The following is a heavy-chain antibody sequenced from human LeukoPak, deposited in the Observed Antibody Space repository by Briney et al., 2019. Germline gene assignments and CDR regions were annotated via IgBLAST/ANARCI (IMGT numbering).Heavy chain of an antibody. CDR2: ISYDGSNK. V-gene: IGHV3-30-3*01. CDR1: GFTFSSYA. D-gene: IGHD6-19*01. Sequence: GGSLRLSCAASGFTFSSYAMHWVRQAPGKGLEWVAVISYDGSNKYYADSVKGRFTISRDNSKNTLYLQMNSLRAEDTAVYYCASRTSGWYMKYYFDYWGQGTLVTVSS. CDR3: ASRTSGWYMKYYFDY. J-gene: IGHJ4*02.